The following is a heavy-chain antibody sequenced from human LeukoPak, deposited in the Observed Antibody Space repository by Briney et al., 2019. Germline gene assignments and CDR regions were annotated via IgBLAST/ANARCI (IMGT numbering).Heavy chain of an antibody. CDR2: IYYSGST. Sequence: PSETLSLTCTVSGGSISSYYWSWIRQPPGKGLEWIGYIYYSGSTNYNPSLKSRVTISVDTSKNQFSLKLSSVTAADTAVYYCAREKYYYDSSGYYGGLGAFDIWGQGTMVTVS. D-gene: IGHD3-22*01. CDR3: AREKYYYDSSGYYGGLGAFDI. V-gene: IGHV4-59*01. CDR1: GGSISSYY. J-gene: IGHJ3*02.